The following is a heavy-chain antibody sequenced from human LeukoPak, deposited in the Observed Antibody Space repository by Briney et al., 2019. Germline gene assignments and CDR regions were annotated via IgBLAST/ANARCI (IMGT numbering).Heavy chain of an antibody. D-gene: IGHD3-10*02. Sequence: SETLSLTCAVYGGSFSGYYWSWIRQPPGKGLEWIGEINHSGSTNYNPSLKSRVTISVDTSKNQFSLKLSSVTAADTAVYYCARDWARGYYGRGGHYMDVWGKGTTVTVSS. J-gene: IGHJ6*03. V-gene: IGHV4-34*01. CDR3: ARDWARGYYGRGGHYMDV. CDR1: GGSFSGYY. CDR2: INHSGST.